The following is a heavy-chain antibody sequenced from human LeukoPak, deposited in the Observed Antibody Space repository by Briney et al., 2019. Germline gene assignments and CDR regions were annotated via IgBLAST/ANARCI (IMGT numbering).Heavy chain of an antibody. V-gene: IGHV3-74*01. CDR3: ARGRYYYDSSGYYYEYYYYYYMDV. J-gene: IGHJ6*03. Sequence: GGSLRLSCEASGFTFRSYWMHWVRQAPGKGLVWVSRINGDGSSTSYADSVKGRFTISRDNAKNTLYLQMNSLRAEDTAVYYCARGRYYYDSSGYYYEYYYYYYMDVWGKGTTVTVSS. CDR2: INGDGSST. CDR1: GFTFRSYW. D-gene: IGHD3-22*01.